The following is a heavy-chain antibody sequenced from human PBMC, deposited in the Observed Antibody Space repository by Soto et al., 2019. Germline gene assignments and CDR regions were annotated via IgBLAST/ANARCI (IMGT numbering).Heavy chain of an antibody. J-gene: IGHJ5*02. CDR1: GFTFSSYW. CDR3: ARDGEVVVIHYLGWFDP. D-gene: IGHD3-22*01. CDR2: IKQDGSEK. V-gene: IGHV3-7*03. Sequence: EVQLVESGGGLVKPGGSLRLSCAASGFTFSSYWMSWVRQAPGKGLEWVANIKQDGSEKYYVDSVKGRFTISRDNAKNSLYLQMNSLRAEDTAVYYCARDGEVVVIHYLGWFDPWGQGTLVTVSS.